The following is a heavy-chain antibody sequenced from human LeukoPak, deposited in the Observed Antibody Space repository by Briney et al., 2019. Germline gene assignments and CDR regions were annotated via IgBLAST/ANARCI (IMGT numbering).Heavy chain of an antibody. V-gene: IGHV3-53*01. D-gene: IGHD2-21*02. CDR1: GFTVSSNY. CDR3: AKAALHIVVVTAPLDY. CDR2: IYSGGST. J-gene: IGHJ4*02. Sequence: GGSLRLSCAATGFTVSSNYMSWVRQAPGKGLEWVSVIYSGGSTYYADSVKGRFTISRDNSKNTLYLQMNSLRAEDTAVYYCAKAALHIVVVTAPLDYWGQGTLVTVSS.